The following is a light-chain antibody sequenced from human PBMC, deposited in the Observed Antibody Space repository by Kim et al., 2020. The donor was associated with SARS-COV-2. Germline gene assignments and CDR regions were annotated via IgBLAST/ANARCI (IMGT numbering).Light chain of an antibody. CDR3: QQRSNWPMYT. Sequence: WAPGYIATRSCRASPSVSSYLAWYQPKPGPAPRLIIYDASNRATGIPARFSGSGSGTDFTLTISSLEPEDFAVYYCQQRSNWPMYTFGQGTKLEI. V-gene: IGKV3-11*01. CDR2: DAS. CDR1: PSVSSY. J-gene: IGKJ2*01.